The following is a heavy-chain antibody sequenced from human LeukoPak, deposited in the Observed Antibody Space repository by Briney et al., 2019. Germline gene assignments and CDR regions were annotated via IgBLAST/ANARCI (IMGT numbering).Heavy chain of an antibody. D-gene: IGHD4-17*01. CDR2: FDPEDGET. Sequence: ASVKVSCKVSGYTLTELSMHWVRQAPGKGLEWMGGFDPEDGETIYAQKFQGRVTMTEDTSTDTAYMELRSLRSEDTAVYYCATPYDYGDYTLDYWGQGTLVTVSS. V-gene: IGHV1-24*01. CDR3: ATPYDYGDYTLDY. J-gene: IGHJ4*02. CDR1: GYTLTELS.